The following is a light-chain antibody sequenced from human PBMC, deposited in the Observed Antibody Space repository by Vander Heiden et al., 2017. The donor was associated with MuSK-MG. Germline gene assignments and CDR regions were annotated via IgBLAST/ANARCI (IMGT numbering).Light chain of an antibody. V-gene: IGKV3-15*01. J-gene: IGKJ2*01. CDR2: GAS. CDR1: QSVSSN. CDR3: KQYNNWPPYT. Sequence: EIVMTQSPATLSVSPGERATLSCRASQSVSSNLAWYQQNPGQAPRLLTYGASTRATGIPARFSGSGSGTEFTLTISSLQSEDFAVYYCKQYNNWPPYTCGEGTKLEIK.